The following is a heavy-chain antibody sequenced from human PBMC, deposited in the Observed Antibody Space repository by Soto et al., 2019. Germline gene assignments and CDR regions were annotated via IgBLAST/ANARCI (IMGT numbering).Heavy chain of an antibody. J-gene: IGHJ5*02. CDR2: INHSGST. CDR1: GGAFSGGY. Sequence: SETLSLTCAVYGGAFSGGYWSWNRQPPGKGLEWIGEINHSGSTNYNPSLKSRVTISVDTSKNQFSLKLSSVTAADTAVYYCASRDILTGSAGDNWFDPWGQGTVVTVSS. CDR3: ASRDILTGSAGDNWFDP. V-gene: IGHV4-34*01. D-gene: IGHD3-9*01.